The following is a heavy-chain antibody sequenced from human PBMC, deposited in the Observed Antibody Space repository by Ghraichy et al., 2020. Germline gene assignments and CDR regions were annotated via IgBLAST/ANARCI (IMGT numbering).Heavy chain of an antibody. V-gene: IGHV4-34*01. J-gene: IGHJ6*02. Sequence: SQTLSLTCAVYGGSFSGYYWSWIRQPPGKGLEWIGEINHSGSTNYNPSLKSRVTISVDTSKNQCSLKLSSVTAADKAVYYCSRVRGGSYLYYYYYYGMDVWGQGTTVTVSS. CDR2: INHSGST. D-gene: IGHD1-26*01. CDR3: SRVRGGSYLYYYYYYGMDV. CDR1: GGSFSGYY.